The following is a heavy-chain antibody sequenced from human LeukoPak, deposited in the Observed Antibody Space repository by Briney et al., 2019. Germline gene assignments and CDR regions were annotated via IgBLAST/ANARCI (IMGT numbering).Heavy chain of an antibody. CDR1: GFTFSSYS. CDR3: ARDLTGFYYGSGSYYRFDY. D-gene: IGHD3-10*01. Sequence: GGSLRLSSAASGFTFSSYSMNWVRQAPGKGLEWVSSISSSSSYIYYADSVKGRFTISRDNAKNSLYLQMNSLRAEDTAVYYCARDLTGFYYGSGSYYRFDYWAQGTLVTVSS. V-gene: IGHV3-21*01. J-gene: IGHJ4*02. CDR2: ISSSSSYI.